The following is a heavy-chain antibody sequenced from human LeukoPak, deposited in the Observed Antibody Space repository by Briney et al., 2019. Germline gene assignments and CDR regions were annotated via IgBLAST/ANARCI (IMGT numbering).Heavy chain of an antibody. CDR3: AKGGYYYYFDY. V-gene: IGHV3-23*01. J-gene: IGHJ4*02. CDR2: ISGSGGST. Sequence: GGFLRLSCAASGFTFSSYGMSWVRQAPGKGLEWVSAISGSGGSTYYADSVKGRFTISRDNSKNTLYLQMNSLRAEDTAVYYCAKGGYYYYFDYWGQGTLVTVSS. D-gene: IGHD3-22*01. CDR1: GFTFSSYG.